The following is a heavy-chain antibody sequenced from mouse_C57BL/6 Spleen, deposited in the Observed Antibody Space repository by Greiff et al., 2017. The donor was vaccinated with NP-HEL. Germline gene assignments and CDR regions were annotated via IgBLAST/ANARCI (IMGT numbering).Heavy chain of an antibody. V-gene: IGHV1-55*01. Sequence: VQLQQPGAELVKPGASVKMSCKASGYTFTSYWITWVKQRPGQGLEWIGDIYPGSGSTNYNDKFKSKATLTVDTSSRTAYMQLSSLTSEYSAVYDCARWDYYGSSPWFAYWGQGTLVTDSA. CDR3: ARWDYYGSSPWFAY. J-gene: IGHJ3*01. CDR2: IYPGSGST. CDR1: GYTFTSYW. D-gene: IGHD1-1*01.